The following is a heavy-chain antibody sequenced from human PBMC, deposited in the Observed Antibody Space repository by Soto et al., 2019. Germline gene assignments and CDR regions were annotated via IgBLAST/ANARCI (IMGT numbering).Heavy chain of an antibody. Sequence: ASVNVSCKSSGYTFTENYIHWVRQAPGQGLEWMGWINPNTGDTKYAQKFQGRVTMTRDTSISTAYMELGRLRSDDTAVYFCARVSYDSNGKYYFYYAMDVWGQGTTVTVSS. J-gene: IGHJ6*02. CDR2: INPNTGDT. V-gene: IGHV1-2*02. CDR1: GYTFTENY. D-gene: IGHD3-22*01. CDR3: ARVSYDSNGKYYFYYAMDV.